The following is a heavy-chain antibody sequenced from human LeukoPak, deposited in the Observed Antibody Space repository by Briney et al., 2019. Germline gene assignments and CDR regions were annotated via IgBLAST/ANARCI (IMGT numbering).Heavy chain of an antibody. J-gene: IGHJ4*02. CDR3: ARGGLDGYSYGFDY. D-gene: IGHD5-18*01. CDR2: ISSSSSYI. Sequence: PGGSLRLSCAASGFTFSSYSMNWVRQAPGKGLEWVSSISSSSSYIYYADSVKGRFTISRDNAKNSLYLQMNSLRAEDTAVYYCARGGLDGYSYGFDYWGQGTLVTVSS. V-gene: IGHV3-21*01. CDR1: GFTFSSYS.